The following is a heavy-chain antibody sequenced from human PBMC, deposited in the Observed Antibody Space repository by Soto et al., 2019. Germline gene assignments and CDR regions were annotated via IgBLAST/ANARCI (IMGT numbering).Heavy chain of an antibody. J-gene: IGHJ4*02. CDR3: AKDYDFWSGPFDY. CDR2: ISYDGSNK. CDR1: GFTFSSYG. Sequence: GGSPRLSCAASGFTFSSYGMHWVRQAPGKGLEWVAVISYDGSNKYYADSVKGRFTISRDNSKNTLYLQMNSLRAEDTAVYYCAKDYDFWSGPFDYWGQGTLVTVSS. D-gene: IGHD3-3*01. V-gene: IGHV3-30*18.